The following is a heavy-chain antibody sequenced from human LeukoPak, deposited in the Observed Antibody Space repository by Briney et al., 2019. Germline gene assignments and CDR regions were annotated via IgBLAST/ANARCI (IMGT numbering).Heavy chain of an antibody. CDR1: GYTFTGYY. CDR2: INPSGGST. CDR3: AREDVEMATARGIDY. D-gene: IGHD5-24*01. V-gene: IGHV1-46*01. J-gene: IGHJ4*02. Sequence: ASVKVSCKASGYTFTGYYMHWVRQAPGQGLEWMGIINPSGGSTSYAQKFQGRVTMTRDTSTSTVYMELSSLRSEDTAVYYCAREDVEMATARGIDYWGQGTLVTVSS.